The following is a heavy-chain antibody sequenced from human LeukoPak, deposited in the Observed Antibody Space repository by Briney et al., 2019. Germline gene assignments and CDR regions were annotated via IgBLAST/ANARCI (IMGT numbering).Heavy chain of an antibody. CDR1: GGTFSSYA. V-gene: IGHV1-69*13. J-gene: IGHJ5*02. CDR3: AREYSSGWHGDWFDP. D-gene: IGHD6-19*01. Sequence: SVKVSCKASGGTFSSYAISWVRQAPGQGLEWMGGIIPIFGTANYAQKFQGRVTITADESTSTAYMELSSLRSEDTAVYYCAREYSSGWHGDWFDPWGQGTLVTVSS. CDR2: IIPIFGTA.